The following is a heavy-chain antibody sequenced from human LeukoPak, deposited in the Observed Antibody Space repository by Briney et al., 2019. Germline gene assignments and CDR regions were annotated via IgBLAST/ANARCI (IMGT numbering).Heavy chain of an antibody. J-gene: IGHJ5*02. CDR2: INHSGST. CDR3: ARVSSSGYYPYNWFDP. Sequence: SETLSLTCAVYGGSFSGYYWSWIRQPPGKGLEWIGEINHSGSTNYNPSLKSRVTISVDTSKNQFSLKLSSVTAADTAVYYCARVSSSGYYPYNWFDPWGQGTLVTVSS. CDR1: GGSFSGYY. V-gene: IGHV4-34*01. D-gene: IGHD3-22*01.